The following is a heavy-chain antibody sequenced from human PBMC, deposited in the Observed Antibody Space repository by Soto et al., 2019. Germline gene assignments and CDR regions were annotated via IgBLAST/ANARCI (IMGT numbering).Heavy chain of an antibody. Sequence: QVQLVESGGGVVQPGRSLRLSCAASGFTFSSYAMHWVRQAPGKGLEWVAVISYDGSNKYYADSVKGRFTISRDNSKNTLYLQMNSLRAEDTAVYYCARERGVDFGVSMDVWGQGTTVTVSS. V-gene: IGHV3-30-3*01. D-gene: IGHD3-3*01. CDR1: GFTFSSYA. J-gene: IGHJ6*02. CDR3: ARERGVDFGVSMDV. CDR2: ISYDGSNK.